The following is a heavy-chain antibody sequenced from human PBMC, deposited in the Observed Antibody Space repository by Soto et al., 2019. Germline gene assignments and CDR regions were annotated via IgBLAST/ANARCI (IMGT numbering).Heavy chain of an antibody. CDR2: IDPSDSQT. V-gene: IGHV5-10-1*01. Sequence: PGESLKIFCKGSGYSFAGYWITWVRQKPGKGLEWMGRIDPSDSQTYYSPSFRGHVTISVTKSITTVFLQWSRLRPDDTAVYYCARESVVTGTHHFDSWGQGAMVTVSS. D-gene: IGHD1-7*01. CDR3: ARESVVTGTHHFDS. CDR1: GYSFAGYW. J-gene: IGHJ4*02.